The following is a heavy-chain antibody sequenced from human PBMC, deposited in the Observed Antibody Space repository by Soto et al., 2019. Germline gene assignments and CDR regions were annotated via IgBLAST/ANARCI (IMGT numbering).Heavy chain of an antibody. CDR1: GFTFSSYE. V-gene: IGHV3-48*03. CDR3: ALLGVVIDLVAGMDV. D-gene: IGHD3-3*01. CDR2: ISSSGSTI. J-gene: IGHJ6*02. Sequence: GGSLRLSCAASGFTFSSYEMNWVRQAPGKGLEWVSYISSSGSTIYYADSVKGRFTISRDNAKNSLYLQMNSLRAEDTAVYYCALLGVVIDLVAGMDVWGQGTTVTVSS.